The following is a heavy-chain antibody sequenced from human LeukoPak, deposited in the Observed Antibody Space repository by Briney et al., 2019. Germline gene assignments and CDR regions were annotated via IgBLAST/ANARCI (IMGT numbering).Heavy chain of an antibody. CDR3: ARVDNYGGNPPDY. J-gene: IGHJ4*02. V-gene: IGHV3-21*01. Sequence: GGSLRLSCAASGFTFNMYTMYWVRQAPGKGLEWVSSISSSTTYIYYADSVKGRFTISRDNVKNSLSLQMNSLRAEDTAVYYCARVDNYGGNPPDYWSQGTLVTVSS. CDR2: ISSSTTYI. D-gene: IGHD4-23*01. CDR1: GFTFNMYT.